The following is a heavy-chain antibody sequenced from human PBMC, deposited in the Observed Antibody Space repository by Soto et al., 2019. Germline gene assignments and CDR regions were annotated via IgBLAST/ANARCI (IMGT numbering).Heavy chain of an antibody. CDR3: ARGSPSEDYDFWSGYYTDYYYGMDV. CDR1: GFTFGDYA. J-gene: IGHJ6*02. D-gene: IGHD3-3*01. CDR2: INAGNGNT. Sequence: SCTASGFTFGDYAMHWVRQAPGQRLEWMGWINAGNGNTKYSQKFQGRVTITRDTSASTAYMELSSLRSEDTAVYYCARGSPSEDYDFWSGYYTDYYYGMDVWGQGTTVTVSS. V-gene: IGHV1-3*01.